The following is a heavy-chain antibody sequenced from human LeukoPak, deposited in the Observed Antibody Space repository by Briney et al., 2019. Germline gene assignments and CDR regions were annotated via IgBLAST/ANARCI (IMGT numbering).Heavy chain of an antibody. CDR3: AVGVTILGVAASFDS. V-gene: IGHV4-34*01. J-gene: IGHJ4*02. CDR1: GASYNAYY. Sequence: SETLSLTCAVYGASYNAYYWSWIRRPPGKGLEWIGDIDHRGTATYNPSLKSRLTISADASKNQFSLKLNSVTDADTAVYYCAVGVTILGVAASFDSWGQGNLVIVSS. CDR2: IDHRGTA. D-gene: IGHD3-3*01.